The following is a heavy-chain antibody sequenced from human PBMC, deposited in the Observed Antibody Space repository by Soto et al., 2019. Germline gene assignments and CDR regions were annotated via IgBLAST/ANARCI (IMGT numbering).Heavy chain of an antibody. V-gene: IGHV4-30-4*08. D-gene: IGHD2-15*01. CDR3: AKVVVAATRHTDFDS. CDR1: GGSINSGNYY. J-gene: IGHJ4*02. CDR2: IHYSSST. Sequence: SETLSLTCTVSGGSINSGNYYWSWIRQHPGKGLEWIGYIHYSSSTYYNPSLKSRVSISIDTSRNQFSLKLKSVTAADTAVYYCAKVVVAATRHTDFDSWCQGTLVSVSS.